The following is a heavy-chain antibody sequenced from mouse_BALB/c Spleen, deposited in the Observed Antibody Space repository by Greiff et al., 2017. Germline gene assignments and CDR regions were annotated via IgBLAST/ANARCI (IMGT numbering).Heavy chain of an antibody. CDR2: INPSNGGT. J-gene: IGHJ4*01. CDR3: TRGGSFAMDY. V-gene: IGHV1S81*02. Sequence: VQRVESGAELVKPGASVKLSCKASGYTFTSYYMYWVKQRPGQGLEWIGEINPSNGGTNFNEKFKSKATLTVDKSSSTAYMQLSSLTSEDSAVYYCTRGGSFAMDYWGQGTSVTVSS. CDR1: GYTFTSYY. D-gene: IGHD1-1*01.